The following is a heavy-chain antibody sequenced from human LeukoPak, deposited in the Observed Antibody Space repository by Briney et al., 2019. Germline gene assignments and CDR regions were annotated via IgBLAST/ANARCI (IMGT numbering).Heavy chain of an antibody. J-gene: IGHJ4*02. CDR1: GFTFSSYS. CDR2: ISSSSSYI. CDR3: ARDITTSSWYPLYYFDY. V-gene: IGHV3-21*01. D-gene: IGHD6-13*01. Sequence: PGGSLRLSCAASGFTFSSYSMNWVRQAPGKGLEWVSSISSSSSYIYYADSVKGRFTISRDNAKNSLYLQMNSLRAEDTAVYYCARDITTSSWYPLYYFDYWGQGTLVTVSS.